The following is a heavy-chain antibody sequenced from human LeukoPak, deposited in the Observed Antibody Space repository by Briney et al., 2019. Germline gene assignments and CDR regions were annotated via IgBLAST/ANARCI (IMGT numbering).Heavy chain of an antibody. CDR2: IRSDGSDT. D-gene: IGHD5-24*01. Sequence: GGCLRLSCAASGFTFSDTWMHWVRQAPGEGLVWVSRIRSDGSDTRYAESVKGRFTISRDNAKNSLYLQMNSLRAEDTAVYYCAAPPEDGRDYWGQGTLVTVSS. J-gene: IGHJ4*02. CDR3: AAPPEDGRDY. V-gene: IGHV3-74*01. CDR1: GFTFSDTW.